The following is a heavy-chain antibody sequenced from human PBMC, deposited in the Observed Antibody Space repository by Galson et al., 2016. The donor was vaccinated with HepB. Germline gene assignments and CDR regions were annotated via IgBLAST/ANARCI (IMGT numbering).Heavy chain of an antibody. D-gene: IGHD6-25*01. V-gene: IGHV4-39*01. Sequence: SETLSLTCSLSRASISSNVYYWAWIRQPAGKGLEWIGSVYYSGDSYYNPSLKPRVTISVDTSRDQFSLRLTSVTAADTAVYYCARLGSSSAFDVWGLGTLVTVSS. J-gene: IGHJ5*02. CDR1: RASISSNVYY. CDR3: ARLGSSSAFDV. CDR2: VYYSGDS.